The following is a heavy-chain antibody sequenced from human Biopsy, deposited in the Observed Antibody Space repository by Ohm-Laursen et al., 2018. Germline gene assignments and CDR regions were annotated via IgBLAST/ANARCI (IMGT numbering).Heavy chain of an antibody. V-gene: IGHV4-4*07. CDR1: GGSINSYY. J-gene: IGHJ6*02. CDR2: TYKGGNT. CDR3: ARDLPSSYYYAMDV. Sequence: TLSLTCTVSGGSINSYYWSWMRQPAGKGLEWIGHTYKGGNTNHNPSLKSRVSMSVDTSKNQLSLTLRSVTAADTAVYYCARDLPSSYYYAMDVWGQGTTVTVPS.